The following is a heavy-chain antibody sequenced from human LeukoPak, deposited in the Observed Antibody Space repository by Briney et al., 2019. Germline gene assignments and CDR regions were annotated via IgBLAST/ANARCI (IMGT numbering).Heavy chain of an antibody. D-gene: IGHD3-22*01. CDR3: ASLNYYDSSGHFDY. CDR1: GGSFSGYY. Sequence: SETLSLTCAAYGGSFSGYYWSWIRQPAGKGLEWIGRIYTSGSTNYNPSLKSRVTMSVDTSKNQFSLKLSSVTAADTAVYYCASLNYYDSSGHFDYWGQGTLVTVSS. CDR2: IYTSGST. V-gene: IGHV4-59*10. J-gene: IGHJ4*02.